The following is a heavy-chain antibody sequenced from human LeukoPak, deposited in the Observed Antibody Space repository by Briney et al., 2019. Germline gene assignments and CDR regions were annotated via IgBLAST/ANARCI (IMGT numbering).Heavy chain of an antibody. Sequence: SETLSLTCTVSGGSISSGDYYWSWIRQPPGKVLEWIGYIYYSGSAYYNPSLKSRVTISVDTSKNQFSLKLSSVTAADTAVYYCARDLTYYYGSGSYRSFDIWGQGTMVTVSS. CDR1: GGSISSGDYY. J-gene: IGHJ3*02. CDR2: IYYSGSA. CDR3: ARDLTYYYGSGSYRSFDI. V-gene: IGHV4-30-4*01. D-gene: IGHD3-10*01.